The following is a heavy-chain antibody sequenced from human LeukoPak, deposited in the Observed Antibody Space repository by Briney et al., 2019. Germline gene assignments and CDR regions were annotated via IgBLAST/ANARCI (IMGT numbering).Heavy chain of an antibody. V-gene: IGHV3-72*01. Sequence: GGSLRLSCAASGFTFSDHSMDWVRQAPGKGLEWVGRTRDKANSYTTEYAASVKGRFATSRDDSKNSLYLQMNSLKTEDTAVYYCARRYNSGHDYWGQGTLVTVSS. D-gene: IGHD6-19*01. CDR1: GFTFSDHS. J-gene: IGHJ4*02. CDR3: ARRYNSGHDY. CDR2: TRDKANSYTT.